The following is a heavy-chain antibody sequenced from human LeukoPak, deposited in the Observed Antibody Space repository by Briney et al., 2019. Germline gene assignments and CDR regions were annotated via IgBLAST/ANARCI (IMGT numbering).Heavy chain of an antibody. Sequence: GGSRRLSCAASGFTFSSFGMSWVRQAPGKGLEWVSAISVSGDSTNYADSVTGRFTISRDNSKNTLYLQMNSLRAEDTAVYYCAKVFFMDYWGQGTLVTVSS. J-gene: IGHJ4*02. CDR3: AKVFFMDY. CDR2: ISVSGDST. D-gene: IGHD2-8*01. V-gene: IGHV3-23*01. CDR1: GFTFSSFG.